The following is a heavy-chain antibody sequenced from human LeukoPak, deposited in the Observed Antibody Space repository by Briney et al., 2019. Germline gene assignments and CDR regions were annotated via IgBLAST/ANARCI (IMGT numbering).Heavy chain of an antibody. CDR1: GFTFSSYA. J-gene: IGHJ5*02. CDR3: ARSLPRRPLDP. CDR2: ISYDGSNK. V-gene: IGHV3-30-3*01. D-gene: IGHD2-2*03. Sequence: AGGSLRLSCAASGFTFSSYAMHWVRQAPGKGLEWVAVISYDGSNKYYADSVKGRFTISRDNSKNTLYLQMNSLRAEDTAVYYCARSLPRRPLDPWGQGTLVTVSS.